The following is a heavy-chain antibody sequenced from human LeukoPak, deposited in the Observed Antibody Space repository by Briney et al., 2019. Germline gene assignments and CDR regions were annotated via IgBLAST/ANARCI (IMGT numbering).Heavy chain of an antibody. CDR3: AKDQIRFSSIFDY. CDR1: GFTFSSYA. J-gene: IGHJ4*02. D-gene: IGHD3-3*01. CDR2: ISYDGSNK. V-gene: IGHV3-30*04. Sequence: GGSLRLSCAASGFTFSSYAMSWVRQAPGKGLEWVAVISYDGSNKYYADSVKGRFTISRDNSKNTLYLQMNSLRAEDTAVYYCAKDQIRFSSIFDYWGQGTLVTVSS.